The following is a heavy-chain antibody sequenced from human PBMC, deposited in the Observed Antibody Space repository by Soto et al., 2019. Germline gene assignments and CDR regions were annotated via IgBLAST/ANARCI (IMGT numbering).Heavy chain of an antibody. V-gene: IGHV4-34*01. Sequence: PSETLSLTCAVYGGSFSGYYWSWIRQPPGKGLEWIGEINHSGSTNYNPSLKSRVTISVDTSKNQFSLKLSSVTAADTAVYYCARQSRLSYSSLFDYWGQGTLVTVSS. CDR3: ARQSRLSYSSLFDY. J-gene: IGHJ4*02. CDR1: GGSFSGYY. D-gene: IGHD6-6*01. CDR2: INHSGST.